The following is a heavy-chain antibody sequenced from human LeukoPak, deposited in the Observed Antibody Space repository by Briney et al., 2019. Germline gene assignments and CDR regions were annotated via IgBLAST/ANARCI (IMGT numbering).Heavy chain of an antibody. D-gene: IGHD1-26*01. CDR3: AKGSRVGTNTPIAFDI. Sequence: PGGSLRLSCAASGFTFSSYAMSWVRQAPGKGLEWASAISGSGGSTYYADSVKGRFTISRDNSKNTLYLQMNSLRAEDTAVYYCAKGSRVGTNTPIAFDIWGQGTMVTVSS. CDR2: ISGSGGST. V-gene: IGHV3-23*01. CDR1: GFTFSSYA. J-gene: IGHJ3*02.